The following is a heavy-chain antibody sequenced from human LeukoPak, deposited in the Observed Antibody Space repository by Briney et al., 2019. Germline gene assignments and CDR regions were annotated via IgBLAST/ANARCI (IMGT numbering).Heavy chain of an antibody. CDR3: ARGGDGYSYYFDY. D-gene: IGHD5-24*01. CDR1: GGSISSSSCY. J-gene: IGHJ4*02. Sequence: SETLSLTCTVSGGSISSSSCYWGWIRQPPGKGLEWIGYIYYSGSTNYNPSLKSRVTISVDTSKNQFSLKLSSVTAADTAVYYCARGGDGYSYYFDYWGQGTLVTVSS. V-gene: IGHV4-61*05. CDR2: IYYSGST.